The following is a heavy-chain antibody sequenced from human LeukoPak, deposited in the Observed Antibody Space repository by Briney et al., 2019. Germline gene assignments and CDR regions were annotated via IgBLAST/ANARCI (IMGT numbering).Heavy chain of an antibody. J-gene: IGHJ5*02. V-gene: IGHV1-46*01. CDR1: GYTFTDYH. Sequence: ASVKVSCKASGYTFTDYHMHWVRQAPGQGLEWMGIINPSGGSTTYAEKFQGRVTMTRDTSTSTVYMELTSLRSEDTAVYYCARDSLRTAIAMAGGNWFDPWGQGTLVTVSS. CDR2: INPSGGST. D-gene: IGHD6-19*01. CDR3: ARDSLRTAIAMAGGNWFDP.